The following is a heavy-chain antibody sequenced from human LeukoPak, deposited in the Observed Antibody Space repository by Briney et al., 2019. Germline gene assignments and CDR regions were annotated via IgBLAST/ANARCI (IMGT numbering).Heavy chain of an antibody. Sequence: ASVKVSCKASGYTFTGYYMHWVRQAPGQGLEWMGWINPNSGGTNYAQKFQGWVTMTRDTSISTAYMELSRLRSDDTAVYYCARDHQPHYYYYGMDVWDQGTTVTVSS. CDR1: GYTFTGYY. CDR2: INPNSGGT. CDR3: ARDHQPHYYYYGMDV. V-gene: IGHV1-2*04. J-gene: IGHJ6*02.